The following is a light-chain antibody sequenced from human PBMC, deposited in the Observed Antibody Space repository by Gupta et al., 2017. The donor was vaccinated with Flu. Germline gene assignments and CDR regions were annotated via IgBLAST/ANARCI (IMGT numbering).Light chain of an antibody. CDR2: YDD. CDR3: EAWDDSLNGLYV. J-gene: IGLJ1*01. V-gene: IGLV1-36*01. CDR1: STNIGNSA. Sequence: TSSCAGSSTNIGNSAVNWYQQLPGKAPKLLIYYDDVGPSGGSDRVSGSKSGTSASLAISGLQAEEEADYYCEAWDDSLNGLYVFGTGTKVTVL.